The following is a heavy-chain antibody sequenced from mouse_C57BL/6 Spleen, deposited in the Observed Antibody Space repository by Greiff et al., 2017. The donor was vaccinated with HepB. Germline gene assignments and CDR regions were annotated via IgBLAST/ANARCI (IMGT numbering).Heavy chain of an antibody. CDR1: GYTFTSYW. D-gene: IGHD2-4*01. Sequence: QVQLQQPGAELVKPGASVKLSCKASGYTFTSYWMQWVKQRPGQGLEWIGEIDPSDSYTNYKQKFKGKATLTVDTSSSTAYMQLSSLTSEDSAVYYCARRIYYDYSFAYWGQGTLVTVSA. CDR3: ARRIYYDYSFAY. CDR2: IDPSDSYT. J-gene: IGHJ3*01. V-gene: IGHV1-50*01.